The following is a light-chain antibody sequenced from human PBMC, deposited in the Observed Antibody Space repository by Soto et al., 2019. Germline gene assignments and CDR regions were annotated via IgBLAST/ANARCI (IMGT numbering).Light chain of an antibody. CDR1: QSISSW. J-gene: IGKJ4*01. Sequence: DIQMTQSPSTLSASVGDTVTITCRASQSISSWLAWYQQKPGRAPKALIYKASSLESGVPSRFSGSGSGTEFTLTISSLQPDDFATYYCQQYNLYSTLGGGTKVEIK. CDR3: QQYNLYST. V-gene: IGKV1-5*03. CDR2: KAS.